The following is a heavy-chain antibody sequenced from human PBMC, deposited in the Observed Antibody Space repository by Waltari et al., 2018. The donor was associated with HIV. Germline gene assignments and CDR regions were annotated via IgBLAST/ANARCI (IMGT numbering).Heavy chain of an antibody. V-gene: IGHV1-2*02. CDR2: SNPNRGGT. J-gene: IGHJ4*02. CDR1: GYTFTGYY. D-gene: IGHD6-6*01. Sequence: QVQLVQSGAEVKKPGASVKVSCKASGYTFTGYYMHWVRQAPGQGLEWMGWSNPNRGGTNYAQKFQGRVTMTRDTSISTAYMGLSRLRSDDTAVYYCATALYSSSSAGSIDYWGQGTLATVSS. CDR3: ATALYSSSSAGSIDY.